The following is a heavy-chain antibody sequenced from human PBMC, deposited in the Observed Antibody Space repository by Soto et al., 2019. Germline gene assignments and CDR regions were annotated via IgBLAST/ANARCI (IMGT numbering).Heavy chain of an antibody. V-gene: IGHV1-69*12. J-gene: IGHJ6*02. CDR2: IIPIFGTA. Sequence: QVQLVQSGAEVKKPGSSVKVSCKASGGTFSSYAISWVRQAPEQGLEWMGGIIPIFGTADYAQKFQGRVTITADESTSTAYMDLSSLRSEDTAVYYCARHLGGNHYYYGMDVWGQGTTVTFSS. CDR3: ARHLGGNHYYYGMDV. D-gene: IGHD3-16*01. CDR1: GGTFSSYA.